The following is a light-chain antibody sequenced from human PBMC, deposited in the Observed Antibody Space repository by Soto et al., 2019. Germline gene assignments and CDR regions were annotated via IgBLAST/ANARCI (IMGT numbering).Light chain of an antibody. CDR3: CSYAGRVV. Sequence: QSALTQPRSVSGSPGQSVTISSTGTSSDVGGYNYVSWYQQHPGKAPKLMIYDVSKRPSGVPDRFSGSKSGNTASLTISGLQAEDEADYYCCSYAGRVVFGGGTKLTVL. J-gene: IGLJ2*01. CDR2: DVS. V-gene: IGLV2-11*01. CDR1: SSDVGGYNY.